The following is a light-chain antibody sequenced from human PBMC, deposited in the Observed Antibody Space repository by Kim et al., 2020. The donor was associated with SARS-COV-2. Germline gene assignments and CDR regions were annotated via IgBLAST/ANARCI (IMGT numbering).Light chain of an antibody. CDR3: QQYNIWRT. CDR2: GAS. CDR1: QSVSK. V-gene: IGKV3-15*01. J-gene: IGKJ1*01. Sequence: EIVMTQSPATLSVSPGERATLSCRAGQSVSKLAWYQQRPGQAPRLLIYGASTRATGIPARFSGSGSGTEFTLTISSLQSEDFAVYYCQQYNIWRTFGQGTKVDIK.